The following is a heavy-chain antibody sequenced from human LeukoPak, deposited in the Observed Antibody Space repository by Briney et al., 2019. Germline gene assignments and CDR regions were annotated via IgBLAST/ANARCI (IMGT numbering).Heavy chain of an antibody. CDR1: GFTFSSYA. Sequence: GGSLRLSCAASGFTFSSYAMSWVRQAPGKGLEWVSAISGSGGSTYYADSVKGRFTISRDNSKNTLYLQMNSLRAEDTAVYYCAKASKILTGYWNYYYYYMDVWGKGTTVTISS. CDR3: AKASKILTGYWNYYYYYMDV. V-gene: IGHV3-23*01. D-gene: IGHD3-9*01. CDR2: ISGSGGST. J-gene: IGHJ6*03.